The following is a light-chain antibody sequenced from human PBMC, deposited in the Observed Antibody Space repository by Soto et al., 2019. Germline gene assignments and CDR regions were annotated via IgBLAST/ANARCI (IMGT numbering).Light chain of an antibody. Sequence: EIVMTQSPPTLSVSPGERATLSCRASQSISSHLAWFQQKPGQAPRLLVYGASTRATGVPARFSGSGSGTXXXLTISSLQSEDXAVYYCQQYSYWPRAFGGGTKVEIK. J-gene: IGKJ4*01. CDR1: QSISSH. CDR3: QQYSYWPRA. V-gene: IGKV3-15*01. CDR2: GAS.